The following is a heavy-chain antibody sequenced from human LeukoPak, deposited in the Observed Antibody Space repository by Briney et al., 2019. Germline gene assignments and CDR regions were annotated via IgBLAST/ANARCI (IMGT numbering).Heavy chain of an antibody. Sequence: GASVKVSCKASGGTFSSYAISWVRQAPGQGLEWMGGIIPIFGTANYAQKFQGRVTITADESTSTAYMELSSLRSEDTAVYYCARGDVGVITKYYGMDVWGQGTTVTVSS. CDR3: ARGDVGVITKYYGMDV. CDR2: IIPIFGTA. V-gene: IGHV1-69*13. D-gene: IGHD3-10*01. J-gene: IGHJ6*02. CDR1: GGTFSSYA.